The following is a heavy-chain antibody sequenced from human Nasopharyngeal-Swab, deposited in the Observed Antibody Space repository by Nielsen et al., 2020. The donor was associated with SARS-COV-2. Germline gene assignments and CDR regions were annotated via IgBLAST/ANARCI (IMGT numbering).Heavy chain of an antibody. CDR1: GFTFISYA. D-gene: IGHD4-17*01. CDR3: AKAGDYVYYFDY. J-gene: IGHJ4*02. V-gene: IGHV3-23*01. CDR2: ISGSGGST. Sequence: GESLKLSCAAAGFTFISYALTWFRQAPGKGLEWVSSISGSGGSTYYADSVKGRFTISRDNSKNTLYLQMNSLRAEDTAVYYCAKAGDYVYYFDYWGQGTLVTVSS.